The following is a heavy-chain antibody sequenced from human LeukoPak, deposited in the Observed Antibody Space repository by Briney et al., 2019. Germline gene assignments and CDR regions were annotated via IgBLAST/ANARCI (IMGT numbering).Heavy chain of an antibody. V-gene: IGHV4-31*03. J-gene: IGHJ3*02. D-gene: IGHD4/OR15-4a*01. Sequence: SETLSLTCTVSGGSISSGGDYWSLIRQHPGKGLEWIGYIYYTGTTYYNPSLKSRITISVDTSKNQFSLNLSSMAAADTAVYYCARAAWRGTNSRDAFDIWGQGTVVTVSS. CDR2: IYYTGTT. CDR3: ARAAWRGTNSRDAFDI. CDR1: GGSISSGGDY.